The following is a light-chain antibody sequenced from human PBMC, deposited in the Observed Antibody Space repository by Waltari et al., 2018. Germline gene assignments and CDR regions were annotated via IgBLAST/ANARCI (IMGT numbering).Light chain of an antibody. J-gene: IGLJ2*01. Sequence: QSALTQPASVSESPGQSITISCTGTRSDVGGYNYVSWYQQHPGKAPKLMIYDVSKLPSGFSNRFSGSKSGNTASLTISGLQAEDEADYYCSSYTSSSPVVFGGGTKLTVL. V-gene: IGLV2-14*01. CDR2: DVS. CDR1: RSDVGGYNY. CDR3: SSYTSSSPVV.